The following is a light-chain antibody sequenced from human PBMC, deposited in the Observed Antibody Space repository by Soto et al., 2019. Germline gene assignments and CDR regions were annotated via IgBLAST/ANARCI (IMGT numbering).Light chain of an antibody. CDR1: QSVNRQ. J-gene: IGKJ5*01. Sequence: EIVMTQSPASLSVTPGERVTLSCRASQSVNRQVLWYQHRPGQAPRLLIYDASNRATGIPARFSGSGSGTDFTLTISSLEPEDFAVYYCQQRSNLITFGQGTRLEIK. CDR2: DAS. V-gene: IGKV3-11*01. CDR3: QQRSNLIT.